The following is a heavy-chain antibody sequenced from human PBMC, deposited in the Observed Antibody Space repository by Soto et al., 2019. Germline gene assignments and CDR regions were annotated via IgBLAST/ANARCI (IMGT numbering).Heavy chain of an antibody. Sequence: GGSLRLSCAASGFTFSSYSMNWVRQAPGKGLEWVSYISSSSSTIYYADSVKGRFTISRDNAKNSLYLQMNSLRAEDTAVYYCARESPPGADSSGYSGSFIRFDPWGQGTLVTVSS. V-gene: IGHV3-48*01. J-gene: IGHJ5*02. CDR3: ARESPPGADSSGYSGSFIRFDP. CDR1: GFTFSSYS. D-gene: IGHD3-22*01. CDR2: ISSSSSTI.